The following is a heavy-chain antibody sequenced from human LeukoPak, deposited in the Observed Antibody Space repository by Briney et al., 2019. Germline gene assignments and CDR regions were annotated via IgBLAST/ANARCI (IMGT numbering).Heavy chain of an antibody. CDR3: AKDHLRCSTSCYRDY. Sequence: GGSPRLSCAASGFTFSSYAMTWVRQAPGKGLEWVSGISGTGGYTYYADSVKGRFTISRDNSKNTLYLRMNSLRAEDTAVYYCAKDHLRCSTSCYRDYWGQGTLVTVSS. V-gene: IGHV3-23*01. J-gene: IGHJ4*02. CDR1: GFTFSSYA. CDR2: ISGTGGYT. D-gene: IGHD2-2*01.